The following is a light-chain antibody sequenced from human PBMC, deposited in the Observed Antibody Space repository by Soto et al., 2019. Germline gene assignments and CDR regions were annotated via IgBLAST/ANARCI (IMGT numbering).Light chain of an antibody. CDR2: EVT. Sequence: QSALTQPPSASGSPGQSVTISCTGTSSDVGGYNYVSWYQQHPGKAPKLIIFEVTKRPSGVPDRFSGSKSGNTASLTVSGLQAEDEGDYYCNSVAGGDFYVFGGGTKLTVL. J-gene: IGLJ3*02. V-gene: IGLV2-8*01. CDR1: SSDVGGYNY. CDR3: NSVAGGDFYV.